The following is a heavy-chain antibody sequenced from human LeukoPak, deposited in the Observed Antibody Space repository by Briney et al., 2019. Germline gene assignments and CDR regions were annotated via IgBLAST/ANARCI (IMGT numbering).Heavy chain of an antibody. V-gene: IGHV4-61*02. J-gene: IGHJ5*02. D-gene: IGHD3-3*01. CDR2: IYTSGST. CDR1: GGSISSGSYY. CDR3: ARGPGSYDFWTDNWFDP. Sequence: SQTLSLTCTVSGGSISSGSYYWSWIRQPAGKGLEWIGRIYTSGSTNYNPSLKSRVTISVDTSKNQFSLKLSSVTAADTAVYYCARGPGSYDFWTDNWFDPWGQGTLVTVSS.